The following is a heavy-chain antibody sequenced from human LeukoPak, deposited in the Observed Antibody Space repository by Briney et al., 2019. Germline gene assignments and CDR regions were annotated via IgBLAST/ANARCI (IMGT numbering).Heavy chain of an antibody. CDR3: AREGPLVAAPFDY. CDR1: GFAFSNSW. Sequence: GGSLRLSCVGSGFAFSNSWMHWVRQVPGKELEWVSHISPDGGAINYADFVQGRFIISRDNAKNSLYLQMNSLRAEDTAVYYCAREGPLVAAPFDYWGQGTLVTVSS. J-gene: IGHJ4*02. V-gene: IGHV3-74*01. CDR2: ISPDGGAI. D-gene: IGHD2-15*01.